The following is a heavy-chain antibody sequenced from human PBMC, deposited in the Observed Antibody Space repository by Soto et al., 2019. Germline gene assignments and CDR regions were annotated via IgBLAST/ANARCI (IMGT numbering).Heavy chain of an antibody. CDR1: GFTFSSYG. CDR2: ISYDGSNK. J-gene: IGHJ4*02. Sequence: QVQLVESGGGVVQPGRSLRLSCAASGFTFSSYGMHWVRQAPGKGLEWVAVISYDGSNKYYADSVKGRFTISRDNSKNTLYLQMNSLRAEDAAVYYCAKEEYSSSSYFDYWGQGTLVTVSS. CDR3: AKEEYSSSSYFDY. V-gene: IGHV3-30*18. D-gene: IGHD6-6*01.